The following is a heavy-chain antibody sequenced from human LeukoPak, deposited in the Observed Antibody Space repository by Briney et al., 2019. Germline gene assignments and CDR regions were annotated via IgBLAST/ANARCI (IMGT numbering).Heavy chain of an antibody. Sequence: SVKVSCKASGGTFSSYAISWVRQAPGQGLEWMGRIIPILGIANYAQKLQGRVTMTTDTSTSTAYMELRSLRSDDTAVYYCARGSYDFWSGLRNPWDYWGQGTLVTVSS. CDR2: IIPILGIA. V-gene: IGHV1-69*04. CDR1: GGTFSSYA. J-gene: IGHJ4*02. CDR3: ARGSYDFWSGLRNPWDY. D-gene: IGHD3-3*01.